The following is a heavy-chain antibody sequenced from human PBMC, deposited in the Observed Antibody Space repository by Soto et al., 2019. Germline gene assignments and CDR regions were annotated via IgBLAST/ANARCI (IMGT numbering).Heavy chain of an antibody. Sequence: VASGGGLIQPGGSLRLSCAASGFAVNSDYMSWVRQAPGKGLEWVSVIFGGGTTLYSDSVKGRFTISRDNSKNTVFLQMNSLRLEDTAVYYCVRTSSYWGQGTRVIVSS. CDR3: VRTSSY. D-gene: IGHD2-2*01. CDR1: GFAVNSDY. J-gene: IGHJ4*02. CDR2: IFGGGTT. V-gene: IGHV3-53*01.